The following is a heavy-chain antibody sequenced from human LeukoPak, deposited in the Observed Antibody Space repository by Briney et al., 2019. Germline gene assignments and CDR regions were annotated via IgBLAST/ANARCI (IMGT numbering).Heavy chain of an antibody. J-gene: IGHJ5*02. CDR1: GYTFTSYG. CDR3: ARRLTMVRGVIPYNWFDP. V-gene: IGHV1-2*02. Sequence: ASVKVSCKASGYTFTSYGISWVRQAPGQGLEWMGWINPNSGGTNYAQKFQGRVTMTRDTSISTAYMELSRLRSDDTAVYYCARRLTMVRGVIPYNWFDPWGQGTLVTVSS. D-gene: IGHD3-10*01. CDR2: INPNSGGT.